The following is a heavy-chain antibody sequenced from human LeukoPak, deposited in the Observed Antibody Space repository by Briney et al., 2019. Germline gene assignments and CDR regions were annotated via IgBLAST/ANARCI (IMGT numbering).Heavy chain of an antibody. CDR2: ISSSGSTI. CDR3: ARDEVDILTGSPFDY. CDR1: GFTFSDYY. Sequence: GGPLRLSCAASGFTFSDYYMSWIRQAPGKVLEWVSYISSSGSTIYYADSVKGRFTISRDNAKNSLYLQMNSLRAEDTAVYYCARDEVDILTGSPFDYWGQGTLVTVSS. D-gene: IGHD3-9*01. V-gene: IGHV3-11*01. J-gene: IGHJ4*02.